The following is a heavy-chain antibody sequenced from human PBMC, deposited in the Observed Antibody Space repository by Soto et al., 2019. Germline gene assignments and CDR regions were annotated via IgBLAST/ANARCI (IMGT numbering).Heavy chain of an antibody. J-gene: IGHJ3*02. CDR1: GFPFSTYG. D-gene: IGHD1-1*01. V-gene: IGHV3-33*01. Sequence: QVQLVESGGGVVQPGTSLRLSCAVSGFPFSTYGFHWVRQPPGKGLEWVAVIVNDGSATYYGDSVEGRFTVSRDNSKDTLYLQMNSLRAEDTAVYYCARDDAFGNENGFDIWGQGTMVTVSS. CDR3: ARDDAFGNENGFDI. CDR2: IVNDGSAT.